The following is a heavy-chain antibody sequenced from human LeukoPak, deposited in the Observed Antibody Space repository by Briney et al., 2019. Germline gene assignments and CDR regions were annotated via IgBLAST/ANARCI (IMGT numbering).Heavy chain of an antibody. Sequence: SETLSLTCTVSGGSISSGSYYWSWIRQPAGKGLEWIGRIYTSGSTNYNPSLKSRVTISVDTSKNQFSLKLSSVTAADTAVYYCARLYYYMDVWGKGTTVTVSS. V-gene: IGHV4-61*02. CDR2: IYTSGST. CDR3: ARLYYYMDV. CDR1: GGSISSGSYY. J-gene: IGHJ6*03.